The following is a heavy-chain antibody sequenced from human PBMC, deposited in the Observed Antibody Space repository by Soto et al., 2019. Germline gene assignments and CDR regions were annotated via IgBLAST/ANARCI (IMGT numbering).Heavy chain of an antibody. CDR3: ARPGSGGGAFDI. V-gene: IGHV1-8*01. Sequence: ASVKVSCKASGYTFTSYDINWVRRATGQGLEWMGWRNPNSGNTGYAQKFQGRVTMTRNTSISTAYMELSSLRSEDTAVYYCARPGSGGGAFDIWGQGTMVTVSS. J-gene: IGHJ3*02. D-gene: IGHD1-26*01. CDR1: GYTFTSYD. CDR2: RNPNSGNT.